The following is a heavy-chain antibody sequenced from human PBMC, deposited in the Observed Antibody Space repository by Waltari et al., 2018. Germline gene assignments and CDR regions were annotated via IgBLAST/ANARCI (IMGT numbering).Heavy chain of an antibody. CDR2: IYYNGST. J-gene: IGHJ4*02. CDR1: GGSISSGGYY. V-gene: IGHV4-31*03. CDR3: ARFGYYYDSSGYYFDY. Sequence: QVQLQESGPGLVKPSQTLSLTCTVSGGSISSGGYYWSWIRQHPGKGLEWIGYIYYNGSTYYNPSLKSRVTISVDTAKNQFSLKLSSVTAADTAVYYCARFGYYYDSSGYYFDYWGQGTLVTVSS. D-gene: IGHD3-22*01.